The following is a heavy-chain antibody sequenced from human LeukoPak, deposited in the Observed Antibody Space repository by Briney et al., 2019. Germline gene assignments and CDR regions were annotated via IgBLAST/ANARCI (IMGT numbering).Heavy chain of an antibody. J-gene: IGHJ4*02. Sequence: GGSLRLSCAASGFDFSGNWMHWVRHAPGQGLVWVSRIKGDGISTNYADSVKGRFTISRDIAKNTLYLQMNSLRAEDTAVYYCARSDYDSSGYYPPLDYWGQGTLVTVSS. V-gene: IGHV3-74*01. D-gene: IGHD3-22*01. CDR2: IKGDGIST. CDR1: GFDFSGNW. CDR3: ARSDYDSSGYYPPLDY.